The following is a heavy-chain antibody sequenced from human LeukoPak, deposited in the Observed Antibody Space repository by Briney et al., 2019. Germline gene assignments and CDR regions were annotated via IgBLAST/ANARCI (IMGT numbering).Heavy chain of an antibody. V-gene: IGHV3-21*01. Sequence: PGGSLRLSCAASGFTFNTFNMNWVRQAPGKGLEWVSSITSGGDYIYYADSVKGRFTISRDNAKNSLYLQMNSLRAEDTAVYYCARDYGIQWSYALDYWGQGTLVTVSS. J-gene: IGHJ4*02. D-gene: IGHD3-16*01. CDR3: ARDYGIQWSYALDY. CDR2: ITSGGDYI. CDR1: GFTFNTFN.